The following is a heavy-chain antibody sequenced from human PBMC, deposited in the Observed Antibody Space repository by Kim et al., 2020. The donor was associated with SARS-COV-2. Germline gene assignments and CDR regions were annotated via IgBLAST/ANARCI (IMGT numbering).Heavy chain of an antibody. CDR2: ISSNGTSI. CDR3: ARDRLDYGGNTTIHDY. CDR1: GFTFSSYG. J-gene: IGHJ4*02. Sequence: GGSLRLSCAASGFTFSSYGMNWVRQAPGKGLVWVSHISSNGTSIYYADSVKGRFTISRDNAKNSLYLQMNSLRAEDTAVYYCARDRLDYGGNTTIHDYWGEGTLVGVCS. D-gene: IGHD4-17*01. V-gene: IGHV3-48*03.